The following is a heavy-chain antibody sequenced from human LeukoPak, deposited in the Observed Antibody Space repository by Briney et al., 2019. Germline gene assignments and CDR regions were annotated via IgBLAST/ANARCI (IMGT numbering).Heavy chain of an antibody. D-gene: IGHD3-22*01. V-gene: IGHV3-7*02. J-gene: IGHJ4*02. CDR1: GFTFSGYW. Sequence: GGSLRLSCAASGFTFSGYWMSWVRQVPGKGLEWVANIKQDGSEKYYVDSVKGRFTISRDNAKNSLYLQMNSLRGEDTAVYYCARGGSHYGYWGQGTLVSVSS. CDR3: ARGGSHYGY. CDR2: IKQDGSEK.